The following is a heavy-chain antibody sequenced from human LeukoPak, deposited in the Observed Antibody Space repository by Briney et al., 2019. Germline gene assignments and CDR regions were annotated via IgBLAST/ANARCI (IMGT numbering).Heavy chain of an antibody. CDR3: AREREGYYFDY. V-gene: IGHV3-53*01. CDR2: IYSGGST. Sequence: PGGSLRLSCAASGFTVSSNYMSWVRQAAGKGLEWVSVIYSGGSTYYADSVKGRFTISRDNSKNTLYLQMNSLRAEDTAVYYCAREREGYYFDYWGQGTLVTVSS. J-gene: IGHJ4*02. CDR1: GFTVSSNY. D-gene: IGHD1-26*01.